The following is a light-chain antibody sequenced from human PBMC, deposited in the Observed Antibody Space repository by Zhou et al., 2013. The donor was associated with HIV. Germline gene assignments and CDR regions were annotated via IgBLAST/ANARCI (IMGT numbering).Light chain of an antibody. CDR2: GAS. CDR1: QSIIGNC. V-gene: IGKV3-20*01. CDR3: QQYANAPYT. J-gene: IGKJ2*01. Sequence: EIVLTQSPGTLSLSPGERATLSCRASQSIIGNCLAWYQQIRGQAPRLLIYGASNRATGIPDRFSGSGSGTDFTLRVARLQPEDSAVYYCQQYANAPYTFGQGTKLEIK.